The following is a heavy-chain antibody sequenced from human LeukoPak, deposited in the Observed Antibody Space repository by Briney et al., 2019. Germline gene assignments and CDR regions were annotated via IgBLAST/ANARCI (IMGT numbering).Heavy chain of an antibody. CDR2: IKQDGSEK. CDR3: AREFYDFWSGYYPATGDY. V-gene: IGHV3-7*01. J-gene: IGHJ4*02. Sequence: GGSLRLSCAASGFTFSSYWMSWVRQAPGKGLEWVANIKQDGSEKYYVDSVKGRFTISRDNAKNSLYLQMNGLRAEDTAVYYCAREFYDFWSGYYPATGDYWGQGTLVTVSS. CDR1: GFTFSSYW. D-gene: IGHD3-3*01.